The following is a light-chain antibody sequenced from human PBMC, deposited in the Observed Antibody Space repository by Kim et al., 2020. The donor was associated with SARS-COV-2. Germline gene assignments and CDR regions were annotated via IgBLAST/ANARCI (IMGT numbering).Light chain of an antibody. CDR1: SSDIGGSDS. J-gene: IGLJ2*01. V-gene: IGLV2-14*03. CDR2: DVN. CDR3: SSYSTGSTLVV. Sequence: QSLTISCAGTSSDIGGSDSVSWYQQHPGRAHKLRVFDVNNRPSWISDRFLGSKSGNTASLTIFGLQADDEADYYCSSYSTGSTLVVFGGGTQLTVL.